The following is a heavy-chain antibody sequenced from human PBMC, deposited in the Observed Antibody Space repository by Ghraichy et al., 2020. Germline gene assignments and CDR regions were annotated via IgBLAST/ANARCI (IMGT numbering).Heavy chain of an antibody. CDR2: ISGSGGST. J-gene: IGHJ2*01. CDR1: GFTFSSYA. CDR3: AKRSSYYGPEGWYFDL. V-gene: IGHV3-23*01. Sequence: GGSLRLSCAASGFTFSSYAMSWVRQAPGKGLEWVSAISGSGGSTYYADSVKGRFTISRDNSKNTLYLQMNSLRAEDTAVYYCAKRSSYYGPEGWYFDLWGRGTLVTVSS. D-gene: IGHD3-10*01.